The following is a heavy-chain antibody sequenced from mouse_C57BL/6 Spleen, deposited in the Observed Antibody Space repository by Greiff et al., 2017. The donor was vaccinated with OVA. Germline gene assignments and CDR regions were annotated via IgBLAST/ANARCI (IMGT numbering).Heavy chain of an antibody. V-gene: IGHV1-22*01. D-gene: IGHD4-1*01. CDR3: ARLGTKLGLYFDY. J-gene: IGHJ2*01. Sequence: VQLQQSGPELVKPGASVKMSCKASGYTFTDYNMHWVKQSHGKSLEWIGYINPNNGGTSYNQKFKGKATLTVNKSSSTAYMELRSLTSEDSAVYYCARLGTKLGLYFDYWGQGTTLTVSS. CDR1: GYTFTDYN. CDR2: INPNNGGT.